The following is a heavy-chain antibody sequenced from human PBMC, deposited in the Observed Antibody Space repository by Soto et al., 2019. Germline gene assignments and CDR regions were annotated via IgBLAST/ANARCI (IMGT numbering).Heavy chain of an antibody. CDR3: ARHGEYTRPTIHYYYMDV. CDR2: MNPNSGST. D-gene: IGHD5-12*01. CDR1: GYTFTSYD. V-gene: IGHV1-8*01. J-gene: IGHJ6*03. Sequence: ASVKVSCKASGYTFTSYDINWVRQATGQGLEWMGWMNPNSGSTYYNPSLKSRVTISVDTSKNQFSLKLSSVTAADTAVYYCARHGEYTRPTIHYYYMDVWGKGTTVTVSS.